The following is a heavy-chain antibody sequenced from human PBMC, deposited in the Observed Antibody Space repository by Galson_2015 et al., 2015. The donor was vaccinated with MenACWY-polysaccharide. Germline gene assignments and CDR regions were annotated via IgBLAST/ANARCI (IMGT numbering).Heavy chain of an antibody. V-gene: IGHV1-24*01. Sequence: SVKVSCKVSGHTLTELSMHWVRQAPGKGLEWMGGFDPEDGETIYAQKFQGRVTMTEDTSTDTAYMELSSLRSEDTAVYYCATPTPHDYRSNSPPGMVVYYYYYGMDVWGQGTTVTVSS. CDR3: ATPTPHDYRSNSPPGMVVYYYYYGMDV. J-gene: IGHJ6*02. CDR2: FDPEDGET. CDR1: GHTLTELS. D-gene: IGHD4-11*01.